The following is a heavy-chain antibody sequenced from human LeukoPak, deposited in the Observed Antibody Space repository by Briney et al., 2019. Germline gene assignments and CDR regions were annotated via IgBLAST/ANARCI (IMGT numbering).Heavy chain of an antibody. D-gene: IGHD2-8*01. CDR2: ISSSSSYI. J-gene: IGHJ3*02. Sequence: SISSSSSYIYYADSVKGRFTISRDNAKNSLYLQMNSLRAEDTAVYYCARVSLCTNGVCYTIDAFDIWGQGTMVTVSS. CDR3: ARVSLCTNGVCYTIDAFDI. V-gene: IGHV3-21*01.